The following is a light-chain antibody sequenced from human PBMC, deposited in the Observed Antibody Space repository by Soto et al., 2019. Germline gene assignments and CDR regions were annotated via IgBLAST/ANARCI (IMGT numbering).Light chain of an antibody. CDR3: CSYAGSPRYV. Sequence: QSVLTQPRSVSGSPGQSVTISCTGTSSDVGGYNYVSWYQQHPGKAPKVMIYDVSERPSGVPDRFSGSKSGHTASLTISGLQAEDEADYYCCSYAGSPRYVFGTGTKLTVL. CDR1: SSDVGGYNY. V-gene: IGLV2-11*01. CDR2: DVS. J-gene: IGLJ1*01.